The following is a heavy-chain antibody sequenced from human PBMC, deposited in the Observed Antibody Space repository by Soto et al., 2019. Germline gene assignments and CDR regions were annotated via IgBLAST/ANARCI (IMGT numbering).Heavy chain of an antibody. CDR2: MSHSGGT. V-gene: IGHV4-34*01. CDR1: GGFVSSGSYY. Sequence: QVQLQQWGAGLLKPSETLSLTCAVYGGFVSSGSYYWSWIRQPPGKGLEWIGEMSHSGGTHFNPSHKSRVTISVETSNNQFSLKMSSVTAAETAWYYCARVERGTATTVVDAFDIWGPGTMVTVSS. J-gene: IGHJ3*02. CDR3: ARVERGTATTVVDAFDI. D-gene: IGHD1-1*01.